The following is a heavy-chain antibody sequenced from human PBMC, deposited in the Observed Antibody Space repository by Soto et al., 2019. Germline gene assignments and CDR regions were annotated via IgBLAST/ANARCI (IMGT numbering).Heavy chain of an antibody. V-gene: IGHV1-3*01. D-gene: IGHD3-22*01. CDR1: GYTFTSYA. J-gene: IGHJ4*02. CDR2: INAGIGDT. Sequence: ASVKVSCKASGYTFTSYAMHWVRQAPGQRLEWMGWINAGIGDTQYSQDFEGRVTITRDTSASTAYMELSSLRSEDTAVYYCARYFSMVVVAHGYWGRGTLVTVS. CDR3: ARYFSMVVVAHGY.